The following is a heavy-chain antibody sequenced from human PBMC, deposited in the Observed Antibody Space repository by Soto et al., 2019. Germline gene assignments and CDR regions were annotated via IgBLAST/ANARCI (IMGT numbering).Heavy chain of an antibody. CDR3: ARSIAVAGIHFDY. D-gene: IGHD6-19*01. Sequence: ASVKVSCKASGYTFTIYAMHCVLQSPVQRLEWMGWINAGNGNTKYSQKFQGRVTITRDTSASTAYMELSSLRSEDTAVYYCARSIAVAGIHFDYWGQGTLVTVSS. V-gene: IGHV1-3*01. CDR1: GYTFTIYA. CDR2: INAGNGNT. J-gene: IGHJ4*02.